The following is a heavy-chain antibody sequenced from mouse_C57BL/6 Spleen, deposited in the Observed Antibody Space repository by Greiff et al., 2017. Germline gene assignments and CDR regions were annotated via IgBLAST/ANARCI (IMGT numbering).Heavy chain of an antibody. V-gene: IGHV5-6*01. Sequence: EVQLVESGGDLVKPGGSLKLSCAASGFTFSSYGMSWVRPTPDKRLEWVATSSCGGSYTYYPDSVTGRFTISRDNAKNTLYLQMSSLKSEDTTMYYCARRGTTVVAYYAMNYWGQGTSVTVSS. CDR2: SSCGGSYT. J-gene: IGHJ4*01. CDR3: ARRGTTVVAYYAMNY. D-gene: IGHD1-1*01. CDR1: GFTFSSYG.